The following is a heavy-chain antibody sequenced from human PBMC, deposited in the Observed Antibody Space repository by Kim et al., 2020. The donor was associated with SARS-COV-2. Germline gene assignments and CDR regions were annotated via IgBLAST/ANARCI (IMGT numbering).Heavy chain of an antibody. CDR1: GFTFSDYY. J-gene: IGHJ6*02. D-gene: IGHD5-12*01. Sequence: GGSLRLSCAASGFTFSDYYMSWIRQAPGKGLEWVSYISSSSSYTNYADSVKGRFTISRDNAKNSLYLQMNSLRAEDTAVYYCARDRRDGYNYDYYYYGMDVWGQGTTVTVSS. CDR2: ISSSSSYT. CDR3: ARDRRDGYNYDYYYYGMDV. V-gene: IGHV3-11*05.